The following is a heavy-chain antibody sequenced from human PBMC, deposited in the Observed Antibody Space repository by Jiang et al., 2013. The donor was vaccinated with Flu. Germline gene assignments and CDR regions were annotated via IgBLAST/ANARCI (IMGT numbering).Heavy chain of an antibody. CDR3: AREIMTTVVTTLLRPGPQELQPHLAEYFQH. Sequence: QLLESGGGLVQPGGSLRLSCAASGFTFSSYWMSWVRQAPGKGLEWVANIKQDGSEKYYVDSVKGRFTISRDNAKNSLYLQMNSLRAEDTAVYYCAREIMTTVVTTLLRPGPQELQPHLAEYFQHWGQGTLVTVSS. CDR1: GFTFSSYW. CDR2: IKQDGSEK. V-gene: IGHV3-7*01. J-gene: IGHJ1*01. D-gene: IGHD4-23*01.